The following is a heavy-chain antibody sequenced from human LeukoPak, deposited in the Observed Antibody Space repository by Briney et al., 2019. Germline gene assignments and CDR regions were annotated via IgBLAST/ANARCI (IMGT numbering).Heavy chain of an antibody. J-gene: IGHJ4*02. D-gene: IGHD3-10*01. CDR2: IIPILGIA. V-gene: IGHV1-69*02. CDR1: EGTFSSYT. Sequence: SVKVSCKASEGTFSSYTISWVRQAPGQGLEWMGRIIPILGIANYAQKFQGRVTITADKSTSTAYMELSSLRSEDTAVYYCARADYGSNYRFGYWGQGTLVTVSS. CDR3: ARADYGSNYRFGY.